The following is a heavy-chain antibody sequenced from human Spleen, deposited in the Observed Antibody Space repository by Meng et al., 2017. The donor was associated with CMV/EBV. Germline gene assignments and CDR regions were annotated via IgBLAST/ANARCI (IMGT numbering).Heavy chain of an antibody. D-gene: IGHD1-1*01. CDR1: GGSISSGGYY. CDR2: VYYTGGT. J-gene: IGHJ6*02. Sequence: LRLSCTVSGGSISSGGYYWSWVRQSPGKGLEWIGYVYYTGGTYYNPSLKSRLTISVDTSKNQFSLKLGSVTAADTAVYHCVRDHTTGGMDVWGQGTTVTVSS. V-gene: IGHV4-31*03. CDR3: VRDHTTGGMDV.